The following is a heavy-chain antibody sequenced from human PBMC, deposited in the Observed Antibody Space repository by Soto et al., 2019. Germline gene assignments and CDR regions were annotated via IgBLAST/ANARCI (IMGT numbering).Heavy chain of an antibody. J-gene: IGHJ6*02. CDR1: GFSLTSPGMC. Sequence: GPTLVNPTDTLTLTCTFSGFSLTSPGMCVSWIRQSPGKALEWLALIERDDDDKYYSTSLKTRLTISKDTRKNQVVLTMANMEPADTATYYCARSIRGPRRFNGMDVWGQGTTVTVSS. CDR3: ARSIRGPRRFNGMDV. CDR2: IERDDDDK. V-gene: IGHV2-70*13. D-gene: IGHD1-20*01.